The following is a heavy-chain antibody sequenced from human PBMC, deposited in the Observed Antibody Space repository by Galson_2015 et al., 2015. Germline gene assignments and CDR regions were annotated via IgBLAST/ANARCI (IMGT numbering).Heavy chain of an antibody. CDR1: GFTFSNYA. CDR2: IWYDGSNK. V-gene: IGHV3-33*08. Sequence: SLRLSCAASGFTFSNYAMSWVRQAPGKGLEWVAVIWYDGSNKYYADSVKGRFTISRDNSKNTLYLQMNSLRAEDTAVYYCAFNAGQVYWGQGTLVTVSS. D-gene: IGHD1-14*01. J-gene: IGHJ4*02. CDR3: AFNAGQVY.